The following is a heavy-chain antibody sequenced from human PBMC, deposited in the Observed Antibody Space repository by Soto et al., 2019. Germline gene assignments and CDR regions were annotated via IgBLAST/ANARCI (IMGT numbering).Heavy chain of an antibody. CDR3: ARDSVGSGYD. J-gene: IGHJ4*02. D-gene: IGHD5-12*01. CDR2: IYYSGFT. Sequence: QVQLQESGPGLVKPSETLSLTCAVSGGSISSYSWSWIRQPPGKRPEWVGYIYYSGFTNYNPTLKSRVTVSVDTSKNPFSLKLSSVTAADTAVYYCARDSVGSGYDWGQGTLVTVSS. CDR1: GGSISSYS. V-gene: IGHV4-59*01.